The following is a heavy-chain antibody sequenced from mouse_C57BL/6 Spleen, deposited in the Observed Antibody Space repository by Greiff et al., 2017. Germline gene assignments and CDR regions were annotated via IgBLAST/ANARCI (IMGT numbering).Heavy chain of an antibody. CDR3: TRDYGSSYSYYYAMED. CDR1: GFNIKDYY. V-gene: IGHV14-2*01. Sequence: VQLQQSGAELVKPGASVKLSCTASGFNIKDYYMHWVKQRTEQGLEWIGRIDPEDGETKYAPKFQGKATITADTSSNTAYLQLSSLTSEDTAVYYCTRDYGSSYSYYYAMEDWGQGTSVTVSS. J-gene: IGHJ4*01. CDR2: IDPEDGET. D-gene: IGHD1-1*01.